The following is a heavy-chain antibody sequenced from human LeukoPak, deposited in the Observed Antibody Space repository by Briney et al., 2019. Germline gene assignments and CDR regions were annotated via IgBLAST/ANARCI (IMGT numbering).Heavy chain of an antibody. CDR1: GGSISSGSYY. Sequence: SQTLSLTCTVSGGSISSGSYYWSWIRQPAGKGLEWIGRIYTSGSTSYNPSLKSRVTILVDTSKNQFSLKLSSVTAADTAVYYCARVGTVTSRYYYYYYMDVWGKGTTVTVSS. CDR3: ARVGTVTSRYYYYYYMDV. V-gene: IGHV4-61*02. J-gene: IGHJ6*03. D-gene: IGHD4-17*01. CDR2: IYTSGST.